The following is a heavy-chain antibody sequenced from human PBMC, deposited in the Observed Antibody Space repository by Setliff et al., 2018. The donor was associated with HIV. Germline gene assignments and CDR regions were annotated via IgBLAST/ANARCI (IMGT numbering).Heavy chain of an antibody. CDR2: IYYSGTT. CDR3: ARDRLTYYFDY. V-gene: IGHV4-61*01. CDR1: GDSVSSASYY. Sequence: SETLSLTCTVSGDSVSSASYYWSWIRQPPGKGPEWIGYIYYSGTTKYNPSLKSRVTISVDTSKNQFSLKLSSVTAADTAVYYCARDRLTYYFDYWGQGILVTVSS. J-gene: IGHJ4*02. D-gene: IGHD3-22*01.